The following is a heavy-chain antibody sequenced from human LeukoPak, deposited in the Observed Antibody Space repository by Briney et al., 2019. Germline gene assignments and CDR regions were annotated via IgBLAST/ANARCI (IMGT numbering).Heavy chain of an antibody. CDR1: GFTFSSYW. V-gene: IGHV3-74*01. D-gene: IGHD3-10*01. CDR2: INSDGGTT. CDR3: ARDTMVRGVIV. Sequence: GGSLRLSCAASGFTFSSYWMHWVRQAPGKGLVWVSRINSDGGTTNYADSVKGRFTISRDNAKNTLYLQMNSLRAEDTAVYYCARDTMVRGVIVWGQGTLVTVSS. J-gene: IGHJ4*02.